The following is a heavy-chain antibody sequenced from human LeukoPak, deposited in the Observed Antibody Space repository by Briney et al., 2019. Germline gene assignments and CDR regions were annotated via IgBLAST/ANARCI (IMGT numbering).Heavy chain of an antibody. Sequence: GGSLRLSCAASGFSFRDFWMTWVRQAPGKGLEWVANIKQGGSVKYYVDSVKGRFTISRDDAESSLYVQMNSLRDEDTAVYYCARFGYSGWNLEYWGQGTLVTVSS. CDR3: ARFGYSGWNLEY. J-gene: IGHJ4*02. CDR1: GFSFRDFW. V-gene: IGHV3-7*01. D-gene: IGHD5-12*01. CDR2: IKQGGSVK.